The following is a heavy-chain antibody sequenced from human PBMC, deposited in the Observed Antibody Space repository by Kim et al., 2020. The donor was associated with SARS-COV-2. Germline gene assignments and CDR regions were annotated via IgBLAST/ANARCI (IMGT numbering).Heavy chain of an antibody. CDR1: GGSFSGYY. D-gene: IGHD1-26*01. CDR3: ARGHSGRSYYVRVYYFDY. CDR2: INHSGST. J-gene: IGHJ4*02. Sequence: SETLSLTCAVYGGSFSGYYWSWIRQPPGKGLEWIGEINHSGSTNYNPSLKSRVTISVDTSKNQFSLKLSSVTAADTAVYYCARGHSGRSYYVRVYYFDYWGQGTLVTVSS. V-gene: IGHV4-34*01.